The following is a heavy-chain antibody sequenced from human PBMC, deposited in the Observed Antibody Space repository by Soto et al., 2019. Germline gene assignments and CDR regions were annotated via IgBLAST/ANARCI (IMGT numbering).Heavy chain of an antibody. CDR1: GGTFSSYA. V-gene: IGHV1-18*01. J-gene: IGHJ4*02. D-gene: IGHD2-2*01. Sequence: ASVKVSCKASGGTFSSYAITWVRQAPGQGLEWMGWITPYNGKTRYAQKFQDRVTMTTDTAATTAYMELRSLTSDDSAMYFCASDTSHYFDHWGQGILVTVSS. CDR3: ASDTSHYFDH. CDR2: ITPYNGKT.